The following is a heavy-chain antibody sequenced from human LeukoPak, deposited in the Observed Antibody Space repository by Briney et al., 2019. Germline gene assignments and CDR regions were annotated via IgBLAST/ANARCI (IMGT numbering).Heavy chain of an antibody. CDR3: AKAGAVVVVAAKFFDY. CDR2: ISGSGGST. J-gene: IGHJ4*02. CDR1: GFIFSSYA. D-gene: IGHD2-15*01. Sequence: GGSLRLSCAASGFIFSSYAMSWVRQAPGKGLEWVSAISGSGGSTYYADSVKGRFTISRDNSKNTLYLQMNSLRAEDTAVYYCAKAGAVVVVAAKFFDYWGQGTLVTVSS. V-gene: IGHV3-23*01.